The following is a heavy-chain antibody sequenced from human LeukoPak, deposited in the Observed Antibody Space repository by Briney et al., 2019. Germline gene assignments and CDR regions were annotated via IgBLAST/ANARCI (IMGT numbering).Heavy chain of an antibody. CDR3: ARDPYSGNYGNYYYYYMDV. CDR1: GFTFNNYN. CDR2: ITSSGTYI. V-gene: IGHV3-21*01. D-gene: IGHD1-26*01. Sequence: PGGSLRLSCATSGFTFNNYNMNWVRQAPGRALEWVSSITSSGTYIFYTDSVKGRFTISRDNAKNSLYLQMNSLGPEDTAVYYCARDPYSGNYGNYYYYYMDVWGKGTTVTISS. J-gene: IGHJ6*03.